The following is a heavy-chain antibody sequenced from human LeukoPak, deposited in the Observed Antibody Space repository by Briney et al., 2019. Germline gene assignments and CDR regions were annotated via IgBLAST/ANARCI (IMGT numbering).Heavy chain of an antibody. J-gene: IGHJ4*02. V-gene: IGHV3-74*01. CDR2: INSDGSRI. CDR1: GFTLSDYW. D-gene: IGHD5-12*01. CDR3: ARAPQIGFSGFDKNY. Sequence: PGGSLRLSCAASGFTLSDYWMHWVRQAPGKGLVWVSRINSDGSRIIYADSVKGRFTTSRDNAKNTVYLQMNSLRADDTAVYFCARAPQIGFSGFDKNYWGQGTLVTVSS.